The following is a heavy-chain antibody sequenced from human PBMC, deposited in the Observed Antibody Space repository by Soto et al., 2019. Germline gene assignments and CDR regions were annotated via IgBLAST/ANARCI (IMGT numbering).Heavy chain of an antibody. CDR3: ARNYYDSSGYYEGDYYYGMDV. CDR1: GFTFSSHA. D-gene: IGHD3-22*01. J-gene: IGHJ6*02. CDR2: ISYDGSNK. Sequence: GGSLRLSCAASGFTFSSHAMHWVRQAPGKGLEWVAVISYDGSNKYYADSVKGRFTISRDNSKNTLYLQMNSLRAEDTAVYYCARNYYDSSGYYEGDYYYGMDVWGQGTTVTVSS. V-gene: IGHV3-30-3*01.